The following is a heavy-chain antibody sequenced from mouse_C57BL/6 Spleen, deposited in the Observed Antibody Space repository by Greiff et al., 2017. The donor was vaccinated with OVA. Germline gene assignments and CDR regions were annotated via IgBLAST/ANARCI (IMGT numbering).Heavy chain of an antibody. CDR3: AMGTTVGNYFDY. CDR1: GYTFTSYW. D-gene: IGHD1-1*01. J-gene: IGHJ2*01. Sequence: QVQLQQSGAELVMPGASVKLSCKASGYTFTSYWMHWVKPRPGQGLEWIGEIDPSDSYTNYNQKFKGKSTLTVDKSSSTAYMQLSSLTSEDSAVYYCAMGTTVGNYFDYWGQGTTLTVSS. CDR2: IDPSDSYT. V-gene: IGHV1-69*01.